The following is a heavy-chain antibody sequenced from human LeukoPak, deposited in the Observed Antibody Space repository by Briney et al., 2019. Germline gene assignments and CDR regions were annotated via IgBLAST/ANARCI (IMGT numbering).Heavy chain of an antibody. Sequence: GGSLRLSCAASGFTFSSYWMSRVRQAPGKGLEWVANVKQDGSEKYYVDSVKGRFTISRDNAKNSLYLQMNSLRAEDTAVYYCARVAALHSSSLEVGWFDPWGQGTLVTVSS. CDR2: VKQDGSEK. CDR3: ARVAALHSSSLEVGWFDP. D-gene: IGHD6-6*01. J-gene: IGHJ5*02. CDR1: GFTFSSYW. V-gene: IGHV3-7*01.